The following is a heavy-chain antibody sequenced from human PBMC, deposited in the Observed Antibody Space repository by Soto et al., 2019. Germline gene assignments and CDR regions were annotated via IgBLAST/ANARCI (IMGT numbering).Heavy chain of an antibody. D-gene: IGHD6-25*01. CDR3: AKDRAVAATLDY. Sequence: QVQLVESGGGVVQPGRSLRLSCAASGFTFSSYGMHWVRQAPGKGLEWVAVISYDGSNKYYADSVKGRFTISRDNSKNTLYLQMNSLRAEDTAVYYCAKDRAVAATLDYWGQGTLVTVSS. CDR1: GFTFSSYG. CDR2: ISYDGSNK. J-gene: IGHJ4*02. V-gene: IGHV3-30*18.